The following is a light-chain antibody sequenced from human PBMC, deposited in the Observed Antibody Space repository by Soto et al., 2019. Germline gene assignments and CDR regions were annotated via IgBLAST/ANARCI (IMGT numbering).Light chain of an antibody. V-gene: IGLV2-14*03. J-gene: IGLJ1*01. CDR1: SSDVGGYNY. CDR2: DVS. CDR3: SSYTTSNTRQIV. Sequence: QSVLTQPASVSGSPGQSITISCTGTSSDVGGYNYVSWYQHHPGKAPKLMIFDVSNRPSGVSNRFSGSKSGNTASLTISGPQPEDEADYYCSSYTTSNTRQIVFGTGTKVPS.